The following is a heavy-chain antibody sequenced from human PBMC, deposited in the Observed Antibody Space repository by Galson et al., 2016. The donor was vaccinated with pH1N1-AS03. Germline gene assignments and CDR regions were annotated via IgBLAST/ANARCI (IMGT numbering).Heavy chain of an antibody. J-gene: IGHJ4*02. V-gene: IGHV4-61*01. D-gene: IGHD6-13*01. Sequence: ETLSLTCTVSGGSVSSGSYYWSWIRQPPGKGLEWIGYIYYSGSTNYNTSLKSRVTISVDTSKNQFSLKLSSVTAADTAVYYCARDRLAAAFSFDYRGQGILVTVSS. CDR3: ARDRLAAAFSFDY. CDR2: IYYSGST. CDR1: GGSVSSGSYY.